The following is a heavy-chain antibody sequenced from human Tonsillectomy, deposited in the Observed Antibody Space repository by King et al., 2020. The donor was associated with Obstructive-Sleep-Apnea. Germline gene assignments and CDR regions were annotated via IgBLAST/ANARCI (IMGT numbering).Heavy chain of an antibody. D-gene: IGHD6-6*01. Sequence: VQLVESGGGLVQPGGSLRLSCAASGFTFSSYWMHWVRHAPGKGLVWVSRINSDGSSTSYADSVKGRFTISRDNAKNTLYLQMNSLRAEDTAVYYCARDSAEYSSSSGSYGMDVWGQGTTVTVSS. CDR1: GFTFSSYW. CDR3: ARDSAEYSSSSGSYGMDV. J-gene: IGHJ6*02. CDR2: INSDGSST. V-gene: IGHV3-74*01.